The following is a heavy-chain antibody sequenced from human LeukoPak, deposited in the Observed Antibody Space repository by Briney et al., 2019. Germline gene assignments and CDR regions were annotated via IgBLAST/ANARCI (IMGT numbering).Heavy chain of an antibody. J-gene: IGHJ4*02. CDR2: INHSGST. D-gene: IGHD3-10*01. CDR1: GGSFSGYY. Sequence: SETLSLTFAVYGGSFSGYYWSWIRQPPGKGLEWIGEINHSGSTNYNPSLKSRVTISVDTSKNQFSLKLSSVTAADTAVYYCARRRVRGARAFDYWGQGTLVTVSS. V-gene: IGHV4-34*01. CDR3: ARRRVRGARAFDY.